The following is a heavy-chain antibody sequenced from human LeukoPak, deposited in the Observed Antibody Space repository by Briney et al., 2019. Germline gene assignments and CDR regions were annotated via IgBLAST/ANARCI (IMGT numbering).Heavy chain of an antibody. V-gene: IGHV5-51*01. CDR1: GYSFTSYW. D-gene: IGHD4-11*01. CDR3: ARLNSNYVSYFDY. CDR2: IYPGDSDT. Sequence: GESLKISCKGSGYSFTSYWIGWVRRMSGKGLEWMGIIYPGDSDTRYSPSFQGQVTISADKSISTAYLQWSSLEASDTAMYYCARLNSNYVSYFDYWGQGTLVTVSS. J-gene: IGHJ4*02.